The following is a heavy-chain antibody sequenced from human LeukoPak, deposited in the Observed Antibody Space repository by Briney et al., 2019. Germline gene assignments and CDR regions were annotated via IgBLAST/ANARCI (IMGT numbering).Heavy chain of an antibody. CDR1: GFTFSDSY. CDR3: ARCHCSSTSCCQYFDY. V-gene: IGHV3-11*01. J-gene: IGHJ4*02. Sequence: KPGGSLRLSCAASGFTFSDSYMSWIRQAPRKGLEWVSYIRCSGSTIYYTDSVKGRFTISRDNAKNSLYLQMNSLRAEETAVYYCARCHCSSTSCCQYFDYWGQGTLVTVSS. CDR2: IRCSGSTI. D-gene: IGHD2-2*01.